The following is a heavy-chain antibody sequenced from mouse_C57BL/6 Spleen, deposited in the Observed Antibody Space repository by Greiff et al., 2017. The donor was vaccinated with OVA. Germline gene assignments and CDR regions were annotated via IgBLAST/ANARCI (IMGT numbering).Heavy chain of an antibody. J-gene: IGHJ4*01. V-gene: IGHV1-50*01. CDR2: IDPSDSYT. CDR3: ARGYGSSYGDAMDY. CDR1: GYTFTSYW. Sequence: QVQLKQPGAELVKPGASVKLSCKASGYTFTSYWMQWVKQRPGQGLEWIGEIDPSDSYTNYNQKFKGKATLTVDPSSSTAYMQLSSLTSEDSAVYYCARGYGSSYGDAMDYWGQGTSVTVSS. D-gene: IGHD1-1*01.